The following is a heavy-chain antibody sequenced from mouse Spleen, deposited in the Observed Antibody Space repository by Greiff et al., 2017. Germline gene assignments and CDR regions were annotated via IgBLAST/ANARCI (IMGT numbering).Heavy chain of an antibody. V-gene: IGHV5-9-3*01. CDR1: GFTFSSYA. D-gene: IGHD1-2*01. J-gene: IGHJ4*01. CDR3: AIITTATGAMDY. Sequence: DVQLVESGGGLVKPGGSLKLSCAASGFTFSSYAMSWVRQTPEKRLEWVATISSGGSYTYYPDSVKGRFTISRDNAKNTLYLQMSSLRSEDTAMYYCAIITTATGAMDYWGQGTSVTVSS. CDR2: ISSGGSYT.